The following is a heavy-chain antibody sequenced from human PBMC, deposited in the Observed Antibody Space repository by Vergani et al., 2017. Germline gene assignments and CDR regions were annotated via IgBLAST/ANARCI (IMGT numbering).Heavy chain of an antibody. V-gene: IGHV3-23*01. Sequence: EVQLLESGGGLVQPGGSLRLSCAASGFTFSSYAMSWVRQAPGKGLEWVSAISGSGGSTYYADSVKGRFTISRDTSKNTLYLQMNSLRAEDTAVYYCAKDHSAGPYYYDSSGYPEDWGQGTLVTVSS. CDR3: AKDHSAGPYYYDSSGYPED. J-gene: IGHJ4*02. CDR1: GFTFSSYA. D-gene: IGHD3-22*01. CDR2: ISGSGGST.